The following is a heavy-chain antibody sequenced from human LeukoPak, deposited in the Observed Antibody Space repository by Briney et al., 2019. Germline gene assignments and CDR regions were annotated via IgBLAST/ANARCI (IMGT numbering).Heavy chain of an antibody. CDR3: ASFAAMVTTGFDY. D-gene: IGHD5-18*01. CDR2: IEQDGSEK. CDR1: GFTFSSYW. V-gene: IGHV3-7*01. J-gene: IGHJ4*02. Sequence: PGGSLRLSCAASGFTFSSYWMSWVRQAPGKGLEWVANIEQDGSEKYYVDSVKGRFTISRDNAKNSLYLQMNSLRAEDTAVYYCASFAAMVTTGFDYWGQGTLVTVSS.